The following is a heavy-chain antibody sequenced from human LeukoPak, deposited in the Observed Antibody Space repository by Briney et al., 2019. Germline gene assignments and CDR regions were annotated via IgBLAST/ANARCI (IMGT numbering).Heavy chain of an antibody. CDR2: IYHSGNT. CDR1: GYSINSGYY. Sequence: PSETLSLTCTVSGYSINSGYYWGWIRQPPGKGLEWIGTIYHSGNTYYNPSLKSRVTISVDTSKNQFSLKLSSVTAADTAVYYCARGPYYYDSSGYYNWGQGTLVTVSS. CDR3: ARGPYYYDSSGYYN. J-gene: IGHJ4*02. V-gene: IGHV4-38-2*02. D-gene: IGHD3-22*01.